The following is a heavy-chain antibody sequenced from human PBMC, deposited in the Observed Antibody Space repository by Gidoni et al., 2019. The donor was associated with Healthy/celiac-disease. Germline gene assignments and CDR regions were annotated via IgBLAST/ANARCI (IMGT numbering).Heavy chain of an antibody. CDR3: ARTSPFYDILTGYYKGGWFDP. J-gene: IGHJ5*02. CDR2: WNPNSGNT. V-gene: IGHV1-8*01. D-gene: IGHD3-9*01. CDR1: GYTLTSYD. Sequence: QVQMVQSGDEVKKPGASVKVSCKASGYTLTSYDINWVRPATGQGLEWMGWWNPNSGNTGYAQKFQGTVTMTRNTSIGTAYMELSSLRSEDTAVYYCARTSPFYDILTGYYKGGWFDPWGQGTLVTVSS.